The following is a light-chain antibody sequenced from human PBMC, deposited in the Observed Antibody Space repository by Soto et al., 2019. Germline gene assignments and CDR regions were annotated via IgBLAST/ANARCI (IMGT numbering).Light chain of an antibody. CDR2: QTS. V-gene: IGKV3D-20*02. J-gene: IGKJ5*01. CDR3: QPRSNGGVI. Sequence: RSCRASQYINTRLAWYQHRPGQAPRLLIYQTSSRATGIPDRFIGSGSGTDFTGTMSRHEREDFAVYYCQPRSNGGVIYGLGTRLEIK. CDR1: QYINTR.